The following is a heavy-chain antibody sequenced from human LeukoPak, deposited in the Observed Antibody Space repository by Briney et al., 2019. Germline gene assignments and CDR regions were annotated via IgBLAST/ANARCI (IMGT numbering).Heavy chain of an antibody. CDR1: GFTFSSYA. D-gene: IGHD6-19*01. V-gene: IGHV3-23*01. CDR2: ISGSGGST. CDR3: GVHSSGWYQSPLDY. J-gene: IGHJ4*02. Sequence: GGSLRPSCAASGFTFSSYAMSWVRQAPGKGLEWVSAISGSGGSTYYADSVKGRFTISRDNSKNTLYLQMNSLRAEDTAVYYCGVHSSGWYQSPLDYWGQGTLVTVSS.